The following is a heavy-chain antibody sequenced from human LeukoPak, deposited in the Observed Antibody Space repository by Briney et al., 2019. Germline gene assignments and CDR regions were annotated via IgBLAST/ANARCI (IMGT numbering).Heavy chain of an antibody. CDR2: IMGDGAKK. J-gene: IGHJ4*02. D-gene: IGHD2-21*02. Sequence: GGSLRLSCAVSGFTCSSHWMGWVRQASGKGLEWVANIMGDGAKKYYVDSVKGRFTISRDNAKNSLYLQMNSLRGEDTAVYFCARGGDWPDRPFDYWGQGALVTVSS. CDR1: GFTCSSHW. CDR3: ARGGDWPDRPFDY. V-gene: IGHV3-7*01.